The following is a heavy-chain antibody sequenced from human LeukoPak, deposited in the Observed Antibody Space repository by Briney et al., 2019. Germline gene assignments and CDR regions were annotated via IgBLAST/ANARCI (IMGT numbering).Heavy chain of an antibody. CDR1: GGSISTYY. CDR2: IYYSGST. Sequence: PSETLSLTCSVSGGSISTYYWSWIRRPPGKGLEWIGNIYYSGSTNYNPSLKSRVTISVDTSKNQFSLKLSSVTAADTAVSYCARANYFDFWGQGTLVTVSS. CDR3: ARANYFDF. J-gene: IGHJ4*02. V-gene: IGHV4-59*01.